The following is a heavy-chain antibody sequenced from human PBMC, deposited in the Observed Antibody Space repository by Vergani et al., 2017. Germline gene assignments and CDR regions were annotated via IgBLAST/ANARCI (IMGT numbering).Heavy chain of an antibody. CDR3: ARVGGRLGNWFDP. CDR2: IYYSGST. V-gene: IGHV4-30-4*08. D-gene: IGHD1-26*01. CDR1: GGSISSGDYY. Sequence: QVQLQESGPGLVKPSQTLSLTYTVSGGSISSGDYYWSWIRQPPGKGLEWIGYIYYSGSTYYNPSLKSRVTISVDTSKNQFSLKLSSVTAADTAVYYCARVGGRLGNWFDPWGQGTLVTVSS. J-gene: IGHJ5*02.